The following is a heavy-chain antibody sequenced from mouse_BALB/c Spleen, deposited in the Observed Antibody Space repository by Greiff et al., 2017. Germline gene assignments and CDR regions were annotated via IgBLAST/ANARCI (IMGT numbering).Heavy chain of an antibody. J-gene: IGHJ2*01. CDR3: ARHYYGSSYYFDD. D-gene: IGHD1-1*01. CDR2: ISSGGGST. Sequence: EVQLVESGGGLVKPGGSLKLSCAASGFAFSSYDMSWVRQTPEKRLEWVAYISSGGGSTYYPDTVKGRFTISRDNAKNTLYLQMSSLKSEDTAMYYCARHYYGSSYYFDDWGQGTTLTVSS. V-gene: IGHV5-12-1*01. CDR1: GFAFSSYD.